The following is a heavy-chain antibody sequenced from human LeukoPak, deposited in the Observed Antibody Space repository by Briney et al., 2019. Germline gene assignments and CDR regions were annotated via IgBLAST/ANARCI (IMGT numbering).Heavy chain of an antibody. CDR3: AREIVAGLGVSFDI. J-gene: IGHJ3*02. CDR1: GDSVNRGAYY. CDR2: IYPFETT. V-gene: IGHV4-61*02. D-gene: IGHD6-19*01. Sequence: SETLTLTCTVSGDSVNRGAYYWSWLRQPAGKEPEWFGRIYPFETTNYNPAPKSRVAISVDTSKNQFSLKLSSVTAADTAVYYCAREIVAGLGVSFDIWGQGTMVTVSS.